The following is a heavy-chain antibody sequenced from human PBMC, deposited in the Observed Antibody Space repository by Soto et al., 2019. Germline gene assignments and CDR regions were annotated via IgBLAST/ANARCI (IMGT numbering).Heavy chain of an antibody. CDR2: IYSGGST. CDR1: GFTVSSDY. Sequence: EVQVVESGGGLVQPGGSLRLSCAASGFTVSSDYMSWVRQAPGKGLEWVSVIYSGGSTYYADSVKGRFTISRDNSKNTLYFQMNSLRAEDTAVYYCARDPGDRNGVSVWGQGTTVTVSS. J-gene: IGHJ6*02. V-gene: IGHV3-66*01. D-gene: IGHD1-26*01. CDR3: ARDPGDRNGVSV.